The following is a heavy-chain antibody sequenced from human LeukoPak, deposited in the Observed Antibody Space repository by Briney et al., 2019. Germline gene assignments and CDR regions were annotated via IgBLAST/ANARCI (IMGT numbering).Heavy chain of an antibody. J-gene: IGHJ4*02. V-gene: IGHV4-61*01. CDR1: GDSVRSDSHY. Sequence: SETLSLTCTVSGDSVRSDSHYWSWIRQPPGKGLELIGYIYYSGSTNYNPSLKSRVTISIDTSKNQFSLKLSSVTAVDTAVYYCTRDLPREFGELWSQGTLVTVSS. CDR3: TRDLPREFGEL. CDR2: IYYSGST. D-gene: IGHD3-10*01.